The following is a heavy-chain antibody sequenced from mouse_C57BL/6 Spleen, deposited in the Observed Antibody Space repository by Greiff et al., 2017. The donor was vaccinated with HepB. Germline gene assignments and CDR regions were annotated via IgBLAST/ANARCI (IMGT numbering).Heavy chain of an antibody. V-gene: IGHV5-16*01. D-gene: IGHD1-1*01. CDR2: INYDGSST. CDR3: ARGGDYYGSRAWFAY. CDR1: GFTFSDYY. Sequence: DVMLVESEGGLVQPGSSMKLSCTASGFTFSDYYMAWVRQVPEKGLEWVANINYDGSSTYYLDSLKSRFIISRDNAKNILYLQMSSLKSEDTATYYCARGGDYYGSRAWFAYWGQGTLVTVSA. J-gene: IGHJ3*01.